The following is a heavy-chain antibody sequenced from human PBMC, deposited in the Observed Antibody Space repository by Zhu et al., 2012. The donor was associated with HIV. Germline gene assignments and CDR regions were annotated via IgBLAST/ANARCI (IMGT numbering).Heavy chain of an antibody. J-gene: IGHJ4*02. CDR1: GDSISNYY. V-gene: IGHV4-4*09. CDR2: IYSSESS. Sequence: QVQLQESGPGLMKPSETLSLTCTVSGDSISNYYWSWIRQPPGKGLEWIGYIYSSESSNYNPSLESRVTISLDTSRKQFSLKLTSVTAADTAIYYYARGRANFDYWGQGALVTVSS. CDR3: ARGRANFDY.